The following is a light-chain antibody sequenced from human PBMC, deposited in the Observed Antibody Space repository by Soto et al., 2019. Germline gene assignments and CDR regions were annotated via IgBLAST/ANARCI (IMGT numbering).Light chain of an antibody. Sequence: DIVMTQSPDSLAVSLGERATINCKSSQSVLYSSNNKNYLAWYQQKPGQPPKLLIYWASTRESGVPDRFSGSGSGTNFTLTIATLQVKNVAFYYFQKILSTPGPFGKGTKL. J-gene: IGKJ1*01. CDR1: QSVLYSSNNKNY. CDR3: QKILSTPGP. CDR2: WAS. V-gene: IGKV4-1*01.